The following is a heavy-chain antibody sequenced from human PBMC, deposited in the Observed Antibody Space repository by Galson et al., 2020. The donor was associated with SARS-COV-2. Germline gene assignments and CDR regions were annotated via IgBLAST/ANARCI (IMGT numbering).Heavy chain of an antibody. CDR1: GFTFRSYW. D-gene: IGHD2-2*01. CDR2: IKQDGSEK. V-gene: IGHV3-7*03. J-gene: IGHJ4*02. CDR3: ARGYEIVVLPDH. Sequence: GESLKISCAASGFTFRSYWMSWVRQAPGKGLEWVANIKQDGSEKFYVESVKGRFTISRDNAKNSLYLQMNSLRAEDTAVYYCARGYEIVVLPDHWGQGTLVTVSS.